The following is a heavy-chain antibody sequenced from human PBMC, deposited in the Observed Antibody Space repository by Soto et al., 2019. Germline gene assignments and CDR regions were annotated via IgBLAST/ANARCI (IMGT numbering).Heavy chain of an antibody. J-gene: IGHJ4*02. CDR1: GGSFSGHF. Sequence: TLSLTCAVYGGSFSGHFWSWIRQPSGKGLERIGEINHSGSTNFNPSLKSRVTISVDTSKNQFSLKVNSLTAADTAVYYCARGISLIVEVQRDAPDKYYFDSWGQGTVVTVSS. D-gene: IGHD2-21*01. CDR3: ARGISLIVEVQRDAPDKYYFDS. CDR2: INHSGST. V-gene: IGHV4-34*01.